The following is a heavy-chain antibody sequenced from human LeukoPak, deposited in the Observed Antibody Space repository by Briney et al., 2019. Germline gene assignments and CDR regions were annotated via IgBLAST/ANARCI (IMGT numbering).Heavy chain of an antibody. V-gene: IGHV3-21*01. CDR3: VPWFGELFGVDY. D-gene: IGHD3-10*01. J-gene: IGHJ4*02. Sequence: GRSLRLSCAASGFTFSSYSMNWVRQAPGKGLEWVSSISSSSSYIYYADSVKGRFTISRDNAKNSLYLQMNSLRAEDTAVYYCVPWFGELFGVDYWGQGTLVTVSS. CDR1: GFTFSSYS. CDR2: ISSSSSYI.